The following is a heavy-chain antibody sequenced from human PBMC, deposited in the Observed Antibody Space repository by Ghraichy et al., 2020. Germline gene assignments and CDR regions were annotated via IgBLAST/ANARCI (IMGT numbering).Heavy chain of an antibody. CDR2: ISYDGSNK. CDR1: GFTFSSYA. D-gene: IGHD5-24*01. J-gene: IGHJ6*02. V-gene: IGHV3-30-3*01. CDR3: ARDLKRDGYNNRGLGKDYYYYGMDV. Sequence: WGSLRLSCAASGFTFSSYAMHWVRQAPGKGLEWVAVISYDGSNKYYADSVKGRFTISRDNSKNTLYLQMNSLRAEDTAVYYCARDLKRDGYNNRGLGKDYYYYGMDVWGQGTTVTVSS.